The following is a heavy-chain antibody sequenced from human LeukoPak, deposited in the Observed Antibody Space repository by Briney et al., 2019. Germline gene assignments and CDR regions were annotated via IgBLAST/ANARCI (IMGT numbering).Heavy chain of an antibody. CDR2: VNGDGSST. CDR1: GFTFSTYW. CDR3: ARDGIAAVDFDY. V-gene: IGHV3-74*01. D-gene: IGHD6-13*01. J-gene: IGHJ4*02. Sequence: GGSLRLSCAASGFTFSTYWMHWVRQAPGKGLVWVSRVNGDGSSTNYADSVKGRFTISRDNAKNTLYLQMNSLRAEDTAVYYCARDGIAAVDFDYWGQGVLVTVSS.